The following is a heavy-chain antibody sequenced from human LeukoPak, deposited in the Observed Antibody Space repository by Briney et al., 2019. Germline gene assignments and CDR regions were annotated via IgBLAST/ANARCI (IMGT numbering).Heavy chain of an antibody. CDR1: GGSFSGYH. J-gene: IGHJ4*02. Sequence: SETLSLTCAVHGGSFSGYHWNRIRQFPGKGLEWIGEINDRGHTNYNPPLESRVTISVDTSKKQFSLKLSSVAAADTAVYYCARDPTTVVTTPYYFDFWGQGTLVTVSS. CDR3: ARDPTTVVTTPYYFDF. V-gene: IGHV4-34*01. CDR2: INDRGHT. D-gene: IGHD4-23*01.